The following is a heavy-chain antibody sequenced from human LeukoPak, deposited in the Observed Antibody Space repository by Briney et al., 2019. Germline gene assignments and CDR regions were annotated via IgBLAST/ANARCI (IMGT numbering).Heavy chain of an antibody. V-gene: IGHV4-61*01. J-gene: IGHJ6*03. D-gene: IGHD1-26*01. CDR3: ARMVGWGARRYYYYYMDV. Sequence: SETLSLTCTVSGYSISSGFYWGWIRPPPGKGLEWIGYIYYSGSTNYSPSLKSLVTIAVDTSKNQFSLKLSSVTAADTAVYYCARMVGWGARRYYYYYMDVWGKGTTVTISS. CDR1: GYSISSGFY. CDR2: IYYSGST.